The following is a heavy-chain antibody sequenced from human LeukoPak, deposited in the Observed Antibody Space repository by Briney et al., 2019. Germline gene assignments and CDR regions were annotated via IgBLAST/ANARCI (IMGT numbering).Heavy chain of an antibody. Sequence: GSLRLSCAASGFTFSSYWMSWVRQPPGKGLEWIGEIHPSGSTNYNPSLKSRVTISIDKSKNQFFLKLSSVTAADTAVYYCARDTGGRGRLDAFDIWGQGTMVTVSS. J-gene: IGHJ3*02. D-gene: IGHD2-8*02. CDR1: GFTFSSYW. CDR3: ARDTGGRGRLDAFDI. CDR2: IHPSGST. V-gene: IGHV4-4*02.